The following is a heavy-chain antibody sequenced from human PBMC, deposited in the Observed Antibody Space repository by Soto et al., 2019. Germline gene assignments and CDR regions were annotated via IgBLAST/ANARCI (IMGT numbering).Heavy chain of an antibody. CDR1: ECNIMSYC. CDR3: AIDVGFDYVN. Sequence: ETLTLSCTVSECNIMSYCMSWVRQAPGKGLEWVASIKEDGSEIYYLQSVRGRFTISRDSAGNALHLAMNSLSAEDTGVYFCAIDVGFDYVNWGQEPVVTVSS. V-gene: IGHV3-7*01. J-gene: IGHJ4*02. CDR2: IKEDGSEI. D-gene: IGHD3-16*01.